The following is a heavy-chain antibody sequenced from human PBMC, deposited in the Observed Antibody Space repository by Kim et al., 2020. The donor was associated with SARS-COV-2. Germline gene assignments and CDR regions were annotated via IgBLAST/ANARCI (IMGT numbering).Heavy chain of an antibody. D-gene: IGHD3-22*01. V-gene: IGHV4-39*01. Sequence: SETLSLTCTVSGGSISSSSYYWGWIRQPPGKGLEWIGSIYYSGSTYYNPSLKSRVTISVDTSKNQFSLKLSSVTAADTAVYYCATYNYYDSSGYQVPFDYWGQGTLVTVSS. CDR2: IYYSGST. CDR3: ATYNYYDSSGYQVPFDY. J-gene: IGHJ4*02. CDR1: GGSISSSSYY.